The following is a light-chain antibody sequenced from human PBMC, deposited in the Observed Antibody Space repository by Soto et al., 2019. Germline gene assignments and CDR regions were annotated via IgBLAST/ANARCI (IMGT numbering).Light chain of an antibody. CDR1: QGIGND. Sequence: AIQMTQSPSSLSASVGDRVTITCRASQGIGNDLGWYQQKPGKAPKLLLYTTSNLQTGVPSRFSGNGAGTDFTLTISSLQPEDFATYYCLQDYNYPLTFGGGTKVDSK. J-gene: IGKJ4*01. CDR3: LQDYNYPLT. V-gene: IGKV1-6*01. CDR2: TTS.